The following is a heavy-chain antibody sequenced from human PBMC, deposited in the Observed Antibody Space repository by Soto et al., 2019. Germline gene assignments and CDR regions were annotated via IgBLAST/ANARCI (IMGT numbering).Heavy chain of an antibody. CDR1: GGSISSGGYY. CDR3: ARASGGAVADFDY. D-gene: IGHD6-19*01. V-gene: IGHV4-31*03. Sequence: QVKLQESGPGLVKPSETLSLTCSVSGGSISSGGYYWNWIRQHPERGLEWIGYIYYSGNTVLTPSLPSRATISRDTSKNAFFLTLTSLTAADTAVYFCARASGGAVADFDYWGQGTLVTVSS. CDR2: IYYSGNT. J-gene: IGHJ4*02.